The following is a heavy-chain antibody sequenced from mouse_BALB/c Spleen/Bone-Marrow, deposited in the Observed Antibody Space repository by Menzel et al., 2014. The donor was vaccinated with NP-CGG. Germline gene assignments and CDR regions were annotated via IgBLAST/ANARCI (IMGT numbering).Heavy chain of an antibody. V-gene: IGHV1S17*01. CDR2: INPNNGST. J-gene: IGHJ3*01. CDR3: TRSGGWFAY. Sequence: QVQLQRSGAELVKPGASVKLSCKASGYTFTNYFMYWVKQRPGQGLEWIGEINPNNGSTNFDENFKSKATLTLDKSCSTAYMHASSLTAEYSPVYFCTRSGGWFAYWGRGTLVTVSA. CDR1: GYTFTNYF.